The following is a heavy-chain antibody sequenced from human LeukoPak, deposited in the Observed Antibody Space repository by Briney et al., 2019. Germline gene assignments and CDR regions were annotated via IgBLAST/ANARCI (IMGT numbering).Heavy chain of an antibody. J-gene: IGHJ4*02. D-gene: IGHD2-2*02. Sequence: PSETLSLTCTVSGGSISSYYWSWIRQPPGKGLEWIGYIHYSGSTNYNPSLKSRVTISVDTSKNQFSLKLSSVTAADTAVYYCARRLRVVPAAIRPRPFDYWGQGTLVTVSS. CDR2: IHYSGST. CDR1: GGSISSYY. V-gene: IGHV4-59*12. CDR3: ARRLRVVPAAIRPRPFDY.